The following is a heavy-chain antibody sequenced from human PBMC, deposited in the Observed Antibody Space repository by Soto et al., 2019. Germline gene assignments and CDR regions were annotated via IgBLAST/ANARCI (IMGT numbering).Heavy chain of an antibody. V-gene: IGHV1-3*01. Sequence: GASVNVSCKSSGYTFTSYSIHWVRQAPGQRLEWMGWINAGNGNTKYSQKFQGRVTITRDTSASTAYMELSSLRSEDTAVYYCLVVVAATRPDYWGQGTLVTV. CDR1: GYTFTSYS. J-gene: IGHJ4*02. CDR3: LVVVAATRPDY. D-gene: IGHD2-15*01. CDR2: INAGNGNT.